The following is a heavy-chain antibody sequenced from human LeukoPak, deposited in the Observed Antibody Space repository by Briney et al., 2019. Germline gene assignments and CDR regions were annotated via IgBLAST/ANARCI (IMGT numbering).Heavy chain of an antibody. CDR1: GGSINSGSFY. Sequence: SKTLSLTCTVSGGSINSGSFYWGWLRQPPGKGLDWIGSISYSGSTYHNPSLKSRVTISGDTSKSQFSLNLRSVTAADTAVYYCARLAGSYYKFDSWGQGTLVTVSS. J-gene: IGHJ4*02. CDR2: ISYSGST. D-gene: IGHD1-26*01. CDR3: ARLAGSYYKFDS. V-gene: IGHV4-39*01.